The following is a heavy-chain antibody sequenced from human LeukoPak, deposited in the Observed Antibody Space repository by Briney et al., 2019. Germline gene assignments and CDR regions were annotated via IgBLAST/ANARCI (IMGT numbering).Heavy chain of an antibody. CDR3: AGVTQGDYYYYMDV. CDR2: ISSSSSTI. Sequence: GGSLRLSCAASGFTFSSYSMNWVRQAPGKGLEWVSYISSSSSTIYYADSVKGRFTISRDNAKNSLYLQMNSLRAEDTAVYYCAGVTQGDYYYYMDVWAKGPRSPSP. D-gene: IGHD3-16*01. CDR1: GFTFSSYS. V-gene: IGHV3-48*01. J-gene: IGHJ6*03.